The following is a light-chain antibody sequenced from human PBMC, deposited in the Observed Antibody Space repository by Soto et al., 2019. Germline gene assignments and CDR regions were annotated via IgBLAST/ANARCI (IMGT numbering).Light chain of an antibody. Sequence: EGVLTQSPATLSVSPGERATLSCWASQRVSTNLAWYQQKPGQPPRLLMIGVSTRATGIPARFSGSGSGTEFTLTISSLQSEDFAVYYCQQYKKWTRTFGQGTKV. CDR1: QRVSTN. V-gene: IGKV3-15*01. CDR2: GVS. J-gene: IGKJ1*01. CDR3: QQYKKWTRT.